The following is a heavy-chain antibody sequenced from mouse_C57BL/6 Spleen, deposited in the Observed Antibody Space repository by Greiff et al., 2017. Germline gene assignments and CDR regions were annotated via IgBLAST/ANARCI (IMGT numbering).Heavy chain of an antibody. J-gene: IGHJ2*01. V-gene: IGHV3-6*01. CDR1: GYSITSGYY. CDR3: ARGPPLYYYGSSPYYFDY. Sequence: DVHLVESGPGLVKPSQSLSLTCSVTGYSITSGYYWNWIRQFPGNKLEWMGYISYDGSNNYNPSLKNRISITRDTSKNQFFLKLNSVTTEDTATXYCARGPPLYYYGSSPYYFDYWGQGTTLTVSS. D-gene: IGHD1-1*01. CDR2: ISYDGSN.